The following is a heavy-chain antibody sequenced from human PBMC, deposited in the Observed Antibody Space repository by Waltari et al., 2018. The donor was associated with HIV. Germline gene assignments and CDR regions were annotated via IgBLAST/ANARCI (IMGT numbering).Heavy chain of an antibody. CDR1: GGSVSSSSYF. D-gene: IGHD1-26*01. CDR2: VYYTGRA. Sequence: QLQLQESGPGLVKPSETLSLTCAVSGGSVSSSSYFWGWIRQPPGKGLEWVGRVYYTGRAYYTPPLKSRLTISVDTSKNQFSLKVTSVTAADTAVYYCARHALRVGAAYWNFDLWGRGTLVTVSS. V-gene: IGHV4-39*01. J-gene: IGHJ2*01. CDR3: ARHALRVGAAYWNFDL.